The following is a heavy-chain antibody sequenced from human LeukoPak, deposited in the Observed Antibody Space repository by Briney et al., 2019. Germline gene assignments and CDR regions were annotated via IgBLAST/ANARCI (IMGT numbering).Heavy chain of an antibody. J-gene: IGHJ4*02. CDR3: TRGYCSSTSCHHFDY. V-gene: IGHV3-23*01. Sequence: GGSLRLSCAASGFTFSSYSMNWVRQAPGKGLEWVSAISGSASSTYYADSVKGRFTISRDNSKNTLYLQMNSLRAEDTAVYYCTRGYCSSTSCHHFDYWGQGTLVTVSS. D-gene: IGHD2-2*01. CDR1: GFTFSSYS. CDR2: ISGSASST.